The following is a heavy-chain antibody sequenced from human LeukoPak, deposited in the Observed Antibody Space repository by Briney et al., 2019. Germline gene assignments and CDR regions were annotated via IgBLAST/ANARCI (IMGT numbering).Heavy chain of an antibody. V-gene: IGHV3-7*05. Sequence: GGSLRLSCAASGFSFSSFWMSWVRQAPGKGLEWVANINQDGSEKYYVDSVKGRFTISRDNAKNSLYVQMNSLRAEDTAVYYCANIPEAVVAATGTGHFDYWGQGTLVTVSS. CDR1: GFSFSSFW. CDR3: ANIPEAVVAATGTGHFDY. D-gene: IGHD2-15*01. CDR2: INQDGSEK. J-gene: IGHJ4*02.